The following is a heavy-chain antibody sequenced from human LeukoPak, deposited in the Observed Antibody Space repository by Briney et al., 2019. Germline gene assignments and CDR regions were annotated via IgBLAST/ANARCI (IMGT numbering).Heavy chain of an antibody. CDR2: IYTSGST. CDR3: ARELWSGYFDY. D-gene: IGHD3-3*01. V-gene: IGHV4-4*07. J-gene: IGHJ4*02. Sequence: SETLSLTCTVSGGSFSSYYWSWIRQPAGKGLEWIGRIYTSGSTNYNPSLKSRVTMSEDTSKNQFSLMLSSVTAADTAVYYCARELWSGYFDYWGQGTLVTVSS. CDR1: GGSFSSYY.